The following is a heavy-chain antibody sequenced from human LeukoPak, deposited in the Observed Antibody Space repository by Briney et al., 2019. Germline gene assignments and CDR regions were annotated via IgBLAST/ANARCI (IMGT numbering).Heavy chain of an antibody. CDR3: ARGGDILTGYSPAGY. V-gene: IGHV1-2*02. Sequence: ASVKVSCKASGYTFTGYYIHWVRQAPGQGLEWMGWINPKSGGTKYAQKFEGRVTMTRDTSMNTAYMEVSGLRSEDTAVYYCARGGDILTGYSPAGYWGQGTLVTVSS. D-gene: IGHD3-9*01. J-gene: IGHJ4*02. CDR1: GYTFTGYY. CDR2: INPKSGGT.